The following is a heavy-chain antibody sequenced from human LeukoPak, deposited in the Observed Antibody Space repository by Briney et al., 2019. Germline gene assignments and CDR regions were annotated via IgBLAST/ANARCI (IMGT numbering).Heavy chain of an antibody. CDR2: ITSSSTYT. V-gene: IGHV3-21*01. J-gene: IGHJ4*02. CDR1: GFSFSSYN. Sequence: PGGSLRLSCAASGFSFSSYNMNWVRQAPGKGLEWVSSITSSSTYTFYADSVKGRFTISRDNAKNTLYLQMNSLRAEDTAVYYCARRGAVAGTVDYWGQGTLVTVSS. D-gene: IGHD6-19*01. CDR3: ARRGAVAGTVDY.